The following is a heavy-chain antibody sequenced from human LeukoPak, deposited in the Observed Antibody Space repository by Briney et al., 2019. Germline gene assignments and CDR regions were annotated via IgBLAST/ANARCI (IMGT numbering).Heavy chain of an antibody. Sequence: PGGSLRLSCAASGFTFSSYAMHWVRQAPGKGLEWVAVISYDGSNKYYADSVKGRFTISRDNSKNTLYLQMNSLRAEDTAVYYCAKRPFIAAAGSDFDYWGQGTLVTVSS. J-gene: IGHJ4*02. CDR1: GFTFSSYA. D-gene: IGHD6-13*01. CDR2: ISYDGSNK. CDR3: AKRPFIAAAGSDFDY. V-gene: IGHV3-30-3*02.